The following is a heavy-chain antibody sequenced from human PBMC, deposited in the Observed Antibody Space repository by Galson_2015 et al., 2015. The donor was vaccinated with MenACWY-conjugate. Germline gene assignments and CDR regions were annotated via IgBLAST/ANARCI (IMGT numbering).Heavy chain of an antibody. CDR3: ARDNGVTIFGVVTQNYFDH. CDR2: INVDNGNT. V-gene: IGHV1-3*01. J-gene: IGHJ4*02. CDR1: GYTFVNYA. Sequence: SCKASGYTFVNYAIHWVRQAPGQRLEWMGWINVDNGNTKYPQKIPGRVTITRDTSARTVYMELSSLRSEDTAVYYCARDNGVTIFGVVTQNYFDHWGQGTLVTVSS. D-gene: IGHD3-3*01.